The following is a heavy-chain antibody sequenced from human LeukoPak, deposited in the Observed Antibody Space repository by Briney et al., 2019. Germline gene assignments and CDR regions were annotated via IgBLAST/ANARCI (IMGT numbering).Heavy chain of an antibody. V-gene: IGHV4-61*02. D-gene: IGHD3-10*01. CDR1: GGSISSGSYY. J-gene: IGHJ4*02. Sequence: SQTLSLTCTVSGGSISSGSYYWSWIRQPAGKGLEWIGRIYTSGSTNYNPSLKSRVTISVDTSKNQFSLKLSSVTAADTAVYYCARTGDGSGSYSTYYFYYWGQGTLVTVSS. CDR2: IYTSGST. CDR3: ARTGDGSGSYSTYYFYY.